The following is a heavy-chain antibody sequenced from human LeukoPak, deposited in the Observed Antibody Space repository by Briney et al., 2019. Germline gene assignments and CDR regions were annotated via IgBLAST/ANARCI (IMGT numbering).Heavy chain of an antibody. V-gene: IGHV1-2*02. D-gene: IGHD3-16*02. Sequence: ASVKVTCKASGYTFTGYYMHWVRQAPAQGLEWMGWTNPNSGGTNYAQKFQGRVTMTSDTTISTAYMELSRLRYDDTTVYYCARGLLLRLRLGELSVRDRLDPWAQGTLDTVSS. J-gene: IGHJ5*02. CDR2: TNPNSGGT. CDR3: ARGLLLRLRLGELSVRDRLDP. CDR1: GYTFTGYY.